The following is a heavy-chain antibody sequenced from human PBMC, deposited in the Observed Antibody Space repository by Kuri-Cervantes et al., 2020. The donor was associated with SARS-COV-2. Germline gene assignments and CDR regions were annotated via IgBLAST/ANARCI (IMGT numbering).Heavy chain of an antibody. J-gene: IGHJ5*02. V-gene: IGHV1-69*10. D-gene: IGHD6-13*01. CDR1: GGTFRSYA. CDR3: AGSKIAAAGTGWFDP. CDR2: IIPIFGLI. Sequence: SVKVSCKTSGGTFRSYAISWVRQAPGQGLEWMAGIIPIFGLIDYAQRFQGRVTITADKSTSTAYMELSSLRSEDTAVYYCAGSKIAAAGTGWFDPWGQGTLVTVSS.